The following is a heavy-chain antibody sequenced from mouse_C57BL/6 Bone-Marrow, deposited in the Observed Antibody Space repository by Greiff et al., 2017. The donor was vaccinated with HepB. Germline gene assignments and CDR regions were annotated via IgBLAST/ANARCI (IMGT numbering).Heavy chain of an antibody. D-gene: IGHD2-2*01. CDR1: GFNIKDYY. J-gene: IGHJ4*01. Sequence: EVQLQQSGAELVKPGASVKLSCTASGFNIKDYYMHWVKQRTEQGLEWIGRIDPEDGDTKYAPKFQGKATITADTSSNTAYLQRSSLTSEDTAVYCCAEGIYGDDLYYGMDCWGQGTAVTVSS. CDR2: IDPEDGDT. V-gene: IGHV14-2*01. CDR3: AEGIYGDDLYYGMDC.